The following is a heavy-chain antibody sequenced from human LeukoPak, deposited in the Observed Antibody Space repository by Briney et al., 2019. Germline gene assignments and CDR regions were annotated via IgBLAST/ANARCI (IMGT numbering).Heavy chain of an antibody. V-gene: IGHV4-4*02. CDR2: IHRSGSP. CDR3: AREILGGFNPGAY. CDR1: LDSTTSNF. J-gene: IGHJ4*02. Sequence: SETLSLTCTVSLDSTTSNFWSWVRQPPGKGLEWIGEIHRSGSPNYNPSLQSRVTISIDRSRNQIVLGLSSVTAADTAVYYCAREILGGFNPGAYWGQGILVTVSS. D-gene: IGHD1-14*01.